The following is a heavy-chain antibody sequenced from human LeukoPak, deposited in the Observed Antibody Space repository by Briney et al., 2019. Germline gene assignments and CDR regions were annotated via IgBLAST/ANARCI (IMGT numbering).Heavy chain of an antibody. Sequence: PSETLSLTCTVSGGSISSYYWSWIRQPPGKGLEWIGYIYYSGSTNYNPSLKSRVTISVDTSKNQFSLKLSSVTAADTAVYYCAIQGYYYDSSGYYSSEAFDYWGQGTLVTVSS. CDR2: IYYSGST. V-gene: IGHV4-59*08. CDR3: AIQGYYYDSSGYYSSEAFDY. CDR1: GGSISSYY. D-gene: IGHD3-22*01. J-gene: IGHJ4*02.